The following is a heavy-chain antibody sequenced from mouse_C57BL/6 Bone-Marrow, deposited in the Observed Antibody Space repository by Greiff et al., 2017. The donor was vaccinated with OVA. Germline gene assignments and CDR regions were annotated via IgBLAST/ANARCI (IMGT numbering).Heavy chain of an antibody. CDR3: TRDGSFAY. Sequence: EVKVEESGGGLVQPGGSMKLSCAASGFTFSDAWMDWVRQSPEKGLEWVAEIRNKANNPATYSAESVKGRFTISRDDSKSSVYLQMNSLSAEDTGIYYCTRDGSFAYWGQGTLVTVSA. CDR1: GFTFSDAW. D-gene: IGHD2-3*01. J-gene: IGHJ3*01. CDR2: IRNKANNPAT. V-gene: IGHV6-6*01.